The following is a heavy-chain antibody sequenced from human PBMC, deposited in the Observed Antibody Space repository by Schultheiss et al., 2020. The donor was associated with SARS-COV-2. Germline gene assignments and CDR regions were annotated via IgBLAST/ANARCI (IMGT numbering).Heavy chain of an antibody. CDR1: GGSFSGYF. J-gene: IGHJ3*02. D-gene: IGHD5-18*01. CDR2: ITHSGNT. CDR3: ARDKIGYSYAFDI. V-gene: IGHV4-34*09. Sequence: TLSLTCAVYGGSFSGYFWSWLRQPPGKGLEWIGEITHSGNTNYDPSLKSRVTISVDTSKNQFSLKLSSVTAADTAVYYCARDKIGYSYAFDIWGQGTMVTVSS.